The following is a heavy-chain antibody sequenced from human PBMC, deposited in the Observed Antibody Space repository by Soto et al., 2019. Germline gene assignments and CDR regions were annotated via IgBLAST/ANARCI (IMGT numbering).Heavy chain of an antibody. D-gene: IGHD5-18*01. Sequence: VASVKVSCKASGYTFTSYAMHWVRQAPGQRLEWMGWINAGNGNTKYSQKFQGRVTITRDTSASTAYMELSSLRSEDTAVYYCALNFGYSYGYQYYFDYWGQGTLVTVSS. CDR3: ALNFGYSYGYQYYFDY. CDR1: GYTFTSYA. V-gene: IGHV1-3*01. CDR2: INAGNGNT. J-gene: IGHJ4*02.